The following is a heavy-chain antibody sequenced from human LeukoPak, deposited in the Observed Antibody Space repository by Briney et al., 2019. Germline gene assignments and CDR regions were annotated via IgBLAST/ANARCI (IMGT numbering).Heavy chain of an antibody. Sequence: SETLSLTCTVSGGSISSYYWNWIRQPPGKGLQWIGYIDHSGNTIYNPSLKSRVTILVDTSKNQFSLKLSSVTAADTAMYYCARQAVASYDNYFDPWGQGTLVTVSS. J-gene: IGHJ5*02. V-gene: IGHV4-59*01. CDR3: ARQAVASYDNYFDP. CDR2: IDHSGNT. CDR1: GGSISSYY. D-gene: IGHD6-19*01.